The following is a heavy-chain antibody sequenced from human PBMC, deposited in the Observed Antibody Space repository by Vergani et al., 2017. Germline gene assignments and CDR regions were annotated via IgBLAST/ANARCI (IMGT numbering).Heavy chain of an antibody. V-gene: IGHV3-33*01. Sequence: QVQLVESGGGVVKPGRSLRLSCAASGYTFYQYGMHWVRQAPGKGLEWVAVTWYDGNNKQYADSVKGRFTISRDNSKSTMYLQMNSLRDEDTGVYYCARDLRLLYNRFDPWGQGTLVTVSS. J-gene: IGHJ5*02. CDR2: TWYDGNNK. D-gene: IGHD1-14*01. CDR1: GYTFYQYG. CDR3: ARDLRLLYNRFDP.